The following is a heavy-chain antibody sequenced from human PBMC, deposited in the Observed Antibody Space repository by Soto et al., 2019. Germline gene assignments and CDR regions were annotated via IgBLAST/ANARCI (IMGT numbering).Heavy chain of an antibody. CDR2: ITTYNGNT. CDR3: ARYTYSNYERDY. J-gene: IGHJ4*02. CDR1: GYTFTNYD. V-gene: IGHV1-18*04. Sequence: QVQLVQSGAEVKKPGASVKVSCKASGYTFTNYDISWVRQAPGQGLEWMGWITTYNGNTNYAQKLQGRVTMTTDTSTSTAYMELRSRRSDDTAVYYCARYTYSNYERDYWGQGTLVTVSS. D-gene: IGHD4-4*01.